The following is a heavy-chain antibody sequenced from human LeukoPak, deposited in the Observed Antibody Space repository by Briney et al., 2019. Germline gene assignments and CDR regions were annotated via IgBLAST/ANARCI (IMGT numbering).Heavy chain of an antibody. J-gene: IGHJ4*02. CDR2: ISPSGGST. D-gene: IGHD2-2*01. CDR1: GYTFTSNY. V-gene: IGHV1-46*01. CDR3: ARDGERYCSSTSCYFFPY. Sequence: ASVKVSCKAFGYTFTSNYMHWVRQAPGQGPEWMGVISPSGGSTTYAQKFQGRVTLTRDMSTSTDYLGLSSLRSEDTAVYYCARDGERYCSSTSCYFFPYWGQGTLVTVSS.